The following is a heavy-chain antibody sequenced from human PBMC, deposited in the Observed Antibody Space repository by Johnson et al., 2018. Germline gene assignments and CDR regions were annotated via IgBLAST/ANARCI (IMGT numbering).Heavy chain of an antibody. CDR1: GFTFSSYG. Sequence: QVQLVQSGGGVVQPGRSLRLSCVASGFTFSSYGIHWVRQAPGKGLEWVTVISYDGSNKYYADSVKGRFTISRDNSKNTLYLQMNSRRAADTALYYCAKDRAYGGYGGYYYYGLDVWGQGTTVTVSS. J-gene: IGHJ6*02. D-gene: IGHD6-25*01. V-gene: IGHV3-30*18. CDR3: AKDRAYGGYGGYYYYGLDV. CDR2: ISYDGSNK.